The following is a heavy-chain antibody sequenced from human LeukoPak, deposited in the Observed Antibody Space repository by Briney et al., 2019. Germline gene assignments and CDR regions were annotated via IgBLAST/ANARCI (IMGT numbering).Heavy chain of an antibody. CDR3: ARVNWNYDGLAWFDP. D-gene: IGHD1-7*01. J-gene: IGHJ5*02. V-gene: IGHV4-4*07. CDR2: IYTSGAT. Sequence: SETLSLTCTVSGDSMSSYSWSWIRQPAGTGLEWIGRIYTSGATNSNPSLKSRLSMSIDTSKNQFSLKLGSVTAADTAVYYCARVNWNYDGLAWFDPWGQGTLVTVSS. CDR1: GDSMSSYS.